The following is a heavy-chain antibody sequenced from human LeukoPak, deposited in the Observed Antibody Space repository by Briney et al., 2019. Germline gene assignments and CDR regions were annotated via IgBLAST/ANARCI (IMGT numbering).Heavy chain of an antibody. J-gene: IGHJ4*02. V-gene: IGHV4-34*01. CDR2: INHSGGT. D-gene: IGHD3-22*01. Sequence: PSETLSLTCAVYGGSFSAYYWSWIRQPPGKGVEWIGEINHSGGTNYNPSLKSRVTISVDISKNQLSLKLTSVTAADTAVYYCARVRDSSGYYILGYFDYWGQGTLVTVSS. CDR1: GGSFSAYY. CDR3: ARVRDSSGYYILGYFDY.